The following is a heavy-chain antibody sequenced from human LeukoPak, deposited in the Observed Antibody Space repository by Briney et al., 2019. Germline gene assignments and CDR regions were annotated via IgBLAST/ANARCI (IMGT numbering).Heavy chain of an antibody. D-gene: IGHD6-19*01. V-gene: IGHV3-23*01. CDR3: AKDRGSGWYYFDY. Sequence: PGGSLRLSCAASGFTFSSYAMSWVRQAPGKGLEWVSAISGSGGSTYYADSVKGRFTISRDNSKNTLYLQMNSLRAEDTAVYHCAKDRGSGWYYFDYWGQGTLVTVSS. CDR1: GFTFSSYA. CDR2: ISGSGGST. J-gene: IGHJ4*02.